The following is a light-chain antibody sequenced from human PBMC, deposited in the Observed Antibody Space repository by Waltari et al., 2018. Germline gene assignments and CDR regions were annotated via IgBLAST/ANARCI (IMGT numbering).Light chain of an antibody. V-gene: IGLV1-40*01. Sequence: QSVLTQPPSVSGAPGQRGTISCTGSSSNIGGGYEVHWYQQLPGTAPKPLFYSNFHRPAGVPDRFSGSKSGTSAFLAISGLQAEDEADYYCQSYDSSLRDVFGTGTKVTVL. CDR3: QSYDSSLRDV. J-gene: IGLJ1*01. CDR2: SNF. CDR1: SSNIGGGYE.